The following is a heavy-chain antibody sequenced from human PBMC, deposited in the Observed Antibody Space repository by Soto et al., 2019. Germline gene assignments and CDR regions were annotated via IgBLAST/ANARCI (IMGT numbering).Heavy chain of an antibody. Sequence: EVQLVESGGDLVQPGGSLRLSCAASGFSFGSSWMTWVRQAPGKGLEWVANIKKDGSKINYLDSVRGRFTVSRDNAKNSQYLEMNILRAEDTAIYYCTSDVSAGSSSLDRDAFDIWGEGTMVTVSS. CDR1: GFSFGSSW. V-gene: IGHV3-7*05. CDR3: TSDVSAGSSSLDRDAFDI. CDR2: IKKDGSKI. D-gene: IGHD6-13*01. J-gene: IGHJ3*02.